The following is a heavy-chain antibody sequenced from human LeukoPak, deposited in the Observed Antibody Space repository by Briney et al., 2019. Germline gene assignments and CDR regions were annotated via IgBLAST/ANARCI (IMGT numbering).Heavy chain of an antibody. V-gene: IGHV3-9*01. D-gene: IGHD3-10*01. Sequence: GRSLRLSCAASGFTFDDYAMHWVRQAPGKGLEWVSGISWNSGSIGYADSVKGRFTISRDNAKNTLYLQMNSLRAEDTAVYYCARGSAAYYYYYYMDVWGKGTTVTVSS. CDR2: ISWNSGSI. CDR3: ARGSAAYYYYYYMDV. CDR1: GFTFDDYA. J-gene: IGHJ6*03.